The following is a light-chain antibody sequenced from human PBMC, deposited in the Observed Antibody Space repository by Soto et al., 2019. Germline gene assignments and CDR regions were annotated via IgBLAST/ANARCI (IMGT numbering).Light chain of an antibody. CDR3: QQRSDFLT. CDR2: DAS. J-gene: IGKJ4*01. V-gene: IGKV3-11*01. Sequence: EIVLTQSPATLSLSPGERATLSCRASQSVSSYLAWFQQKPGQAPRVLIYDASNRATGIPARFSGSGSGTDFTLTISSLEPEDFAVYYCQQRSDFLTFGGGTRWISN. CDR1: QSVSSY.